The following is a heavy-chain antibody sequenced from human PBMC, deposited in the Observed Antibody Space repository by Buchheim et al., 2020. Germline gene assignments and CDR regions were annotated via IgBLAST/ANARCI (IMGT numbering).Heavy chain of an antibody. CDR3: ARGSGNSWHLLH. V-gene: IGHV4-59*01. J-gene: IGHJ4*02. Sequence: QVQLQESGPGQVKPSETLSLTCTVSGGSISSDYWSWIRQSPGKGLEWIGCIFYSGNTHYNPSLKSRVTISSDKSKNQFSLKLNSVTAADTGVYYCARGSGNSWHLLHWGQGT. CDR1: GGSISSDY. D-gene: IGHD6-13*01. CDR2: IFYSGNT.